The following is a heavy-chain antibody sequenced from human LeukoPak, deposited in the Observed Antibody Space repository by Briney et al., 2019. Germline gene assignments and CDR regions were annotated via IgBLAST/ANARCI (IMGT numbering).Heavy chain of an antibody. D-gene: IGHD3-3*01. V-gene: IGHV4-4*02. J-gene: IGHJ6*02. Sequence: SSGTLPLTCAVSGDSIRSDSWWIWVRQAPGKGLEWIGERYHDGRRTYNPSLKSRVSISLDESENQFSLELTSVTAADTSVYFCAREKGHLMEVDVWGQGTTVTVSS. CDR1: GDSIRSDSW. CDR2: RYHDGRR. CDR3: AREKGHLMEVDV.